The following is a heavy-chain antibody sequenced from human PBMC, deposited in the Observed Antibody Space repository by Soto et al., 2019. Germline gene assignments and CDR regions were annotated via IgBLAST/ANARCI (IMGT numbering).Heavy chain of an antibody. CDR3: AREVLAAAMSGGNWFGP. CDR2: IYSGGST. CDR1: GFTVSSNY. D-gene: IGHD2-2*01. Sequence: EVQLVESGGGLVQPGGSLRLSCAASGFTVSSNYMSWVRQAPGKGLEWVSVIYSGGSTYYADSVKGRFTISRDNSXHXXYLQRTRLRAEDTAVYYCAREVLAAAMSGGNWFGPWGQGTLVTVSS. V-gene: IGHV3-66*01. J-gene: IGHJ5*02.